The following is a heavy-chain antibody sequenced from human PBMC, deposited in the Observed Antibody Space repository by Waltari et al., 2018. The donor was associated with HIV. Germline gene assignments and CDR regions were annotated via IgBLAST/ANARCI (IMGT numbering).Heavy chain of an antibody. CDR3: ARAEGYSYDLDY. CDR1: GFTFSSYA. J-gene: IGHJ4*02. V-gene: IGHV3-64*01. CDR2: ISSNGGST. D-gene: IGHD5-18*01. Sequence: EVQLVESGGGLVQPGGSLRLSCAASGFTFSSYAMHWVRQAPGKGLEYVSAISSNGGSTYYANSVKGRFTISRDNSKNTLYLQMGSLRAEDMAVYYCARAEGYSYDLDYWGQGTLVTVSS.